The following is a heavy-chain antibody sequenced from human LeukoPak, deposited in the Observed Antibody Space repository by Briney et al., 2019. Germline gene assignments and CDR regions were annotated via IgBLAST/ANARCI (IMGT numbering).Heavy chain of an antibody. D-gene: IGHD2-2*01. J-gene: IGHJ5*02. CDR2: IGGSAAST. CDR3: VRDRGPYAGIGNNWFDP. CDR1: GFNFRLFA. V-gene: IGHV3-23*01. Sequence: GGSLRLSCAASGFNFRLFAMHWVRQAPGKGLEWVSGIGGSAASTFYADSVKGRFTISRDNSENTLYLEVNSLAVEDTAIYYCVRDRGPYAGIGNNWFDPWGQGTLVTVSS.